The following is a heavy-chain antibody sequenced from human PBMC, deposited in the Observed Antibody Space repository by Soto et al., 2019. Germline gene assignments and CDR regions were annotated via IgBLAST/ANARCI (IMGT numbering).Heavy chain of an antibody. Sequence: GGSLRLSCAASGFAFSSYAMSWVRQAPGKGLEWVSAISGSGGSTYYADSVKGRFTISRDNSKNTLYLQMNSLRAEDTAVYYCAKGPPARPPWFGELYFDYWDQGTLVTVSS. CDR3: AKGPPARPPWFGELYFDY. J-gene: IGHJ4*02. D-gene: IGHD3-10*01. CDR2: ISGSGGST. CDR1: GFAFSSYA. V-gene: IGHV3-23*01.